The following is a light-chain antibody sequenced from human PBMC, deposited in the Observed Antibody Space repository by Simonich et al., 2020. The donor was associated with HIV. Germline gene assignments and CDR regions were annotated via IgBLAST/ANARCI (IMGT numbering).Light chain of an antibody. J-gene: IGKJ5*01. CDR1: LNISNF. Sequence: AIRMTQSPSSLSASTGDRVIITCRASLNISNFLAWYQQEPGKAPKLLIYAASSLQSGVPSKFSGSGSGTDYTLTISSLQSEDFAVYYCQQYNNWPITFGQGTRLEI. V-gene: IGKV1-8*01. CDR3: QQYNNWPIT. CDR2: AAS.